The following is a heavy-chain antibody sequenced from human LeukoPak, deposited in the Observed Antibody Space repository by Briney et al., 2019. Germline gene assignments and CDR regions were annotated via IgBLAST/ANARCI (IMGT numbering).Heavy chain of an antibody. J-gene: IGHJ4*02. CDR3: ARFSVGGTYYPDY. Sequence: GESLKISCKGSGYSFTSSWIGWVRQMPGKGLERMGIIYPGDSDTRYSPSFQGQVTISADKSVSTAYLQWSSLKASDTAMYYCARFSVGGTYYPDYWGQGTLVTVSS. D-gene: IGHD1-26*01. V-gene: IGHV5-51*01. CDR1: GYSFTSSW. CDR2: IYPGDSDT.